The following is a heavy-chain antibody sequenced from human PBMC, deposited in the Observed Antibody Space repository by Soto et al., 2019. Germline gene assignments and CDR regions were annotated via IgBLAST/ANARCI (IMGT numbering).Heavy chain of an antibody. CDR2: IYHSGST. CDR1: GGSISSGGYS. D-gene: IGHD6-19*01. V-gene: IGHV4-30-2*01. CDR3: ARAAGLGAVAVDY. Sequence: QLQLQESGSGLVKPSQTLSLTCAVSGGSISSGGYSWSWIRQPPGKGLEWIGYIYHSGSTYYNPSLKSRVTTAVDRSKTQFSLKLSSVTAADTAVYYCARAAGLGAVAVDYWGQGTLVTVSS. J-gene: IGHJ4*02.